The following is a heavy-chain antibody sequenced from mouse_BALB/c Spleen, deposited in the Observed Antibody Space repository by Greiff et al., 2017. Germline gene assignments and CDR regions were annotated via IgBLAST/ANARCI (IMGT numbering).Heavy chain of an antibody. CDR3: TRARGTTVVANFYFDY. D-gene: IGHD1-1*01. CDR2: ISSGGSYT. Sequence: EVQRVESGGGLVKPGGSLKLSCAASGFTFSSYTMSWVRQTPEKRLEWVATISSGGSYTYYPDSVKGRFTISRDNAKNTLYLQMSSLKSEDTAMYYCTRARGTTVVANFYFDYWGQGTTLTVS. V-gene: IGHV5-6-4*01. CDR1: GFTFSSYT. J-gene: IGHJ2*01.